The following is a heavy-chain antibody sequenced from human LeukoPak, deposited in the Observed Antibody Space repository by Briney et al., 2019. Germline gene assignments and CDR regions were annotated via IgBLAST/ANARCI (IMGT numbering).Heavy chain of an antibody. CDR3: ARVETLRYGSGSYYAFDI. CDR1: GFTFSGYS. Sequence: GGSLRLSCAASGFTFSGYSMNWVRQAPGKGLEWVSSISSSSSSYIYYADSVKGRFTISRDNAKNSLYLQMNSLRAEDTAVYYCARVETLRYGSGSYYAFDIWGQGTMVTVSS. J-gene: IGHJ3*02. CDR2: ISSSSSSYI. D-gene: IGHD3-10*01. V-gene: IGHV3-21*01.